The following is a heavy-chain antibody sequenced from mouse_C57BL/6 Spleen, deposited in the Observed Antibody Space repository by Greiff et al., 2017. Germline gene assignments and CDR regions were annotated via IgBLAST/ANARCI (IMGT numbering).Heavy chain of an antibody. CDR3: ARDPDVYPYWYFDV. D-gene: IGHD2-3*01. CDR1: GYTFTSYW. Sequence: VQLQQPGAELVKPGASVKMSCKASGYTFTSYWITWVKQRPGQGLEWIGDIYPGSGSTNYNEKFKSKATLTVDTSSSTAYMQLSSLTSEDSAVYYCARDPDVYPYWYFDVWGTGTTVTVSS. CDR2: IYPGSGST. J-gene: IGHJ1*03. V-gene: IGHV1-55*01.